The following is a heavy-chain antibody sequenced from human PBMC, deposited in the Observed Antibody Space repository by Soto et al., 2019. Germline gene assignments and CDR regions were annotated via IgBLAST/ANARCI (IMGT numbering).Heavy chain of an antibody. CDR2: INHSGST. J-gene: IGHJ4*02. CDR3: ARGGRGYLDY. D-gene: IGHD5-12*01. V-gene: IGHV4-34*01. CDR1: GGSFSGYY. Sequence: LSLTCAVYGGSFSGYYWSWIRQPPGKGLEWIGEINHSGSTNYNPSLKSRVTISVDTSKNQFSLKLSSVTAADTAVYYCARGGRGYLDYWGQGTLVTVSS.